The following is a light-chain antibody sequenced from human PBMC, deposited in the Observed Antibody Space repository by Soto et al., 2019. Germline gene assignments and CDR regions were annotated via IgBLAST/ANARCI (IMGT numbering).Light chain of an antibody. CDR1: QSVSSS. V-gene: IGKV3-11*01. J-gene: IGKJ4*01. CDR3: QQRSSWPLT. CDR2: DAS. Sequence: EIVLTQSPATLSLSPGERATLSCRASQSVSSSLAWYQQKPGQTPRLLIYDASNRATGIPARFSGSGSGTDFTLTVSSLEPEDFAVYYCQQRSSWPLTFGGGIKVEIK.